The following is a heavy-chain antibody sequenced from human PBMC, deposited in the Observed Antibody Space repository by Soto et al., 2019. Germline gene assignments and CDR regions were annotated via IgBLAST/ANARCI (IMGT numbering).Heavy chain of an antibody. J-gene: IGHJ4*02. V-gene: IGHV3-30*03. CDR3: VSDRGYGHASVPYS. CDR2: ISHDGSIQ. CDR1: GFAFSSYG. Sequence: QAQLVESGGGVVQPGRSLRLSCAASGFAFSSYGMHWVRQAPGTGLEWVAVISHDGSIQHYADSVKGRFTISRDNSKNMVLLQMSSLRAEDTAVYYCVSDRGYGHASVPYSWGQGTLVSVSS. D-gene: IGHD3-10*01.